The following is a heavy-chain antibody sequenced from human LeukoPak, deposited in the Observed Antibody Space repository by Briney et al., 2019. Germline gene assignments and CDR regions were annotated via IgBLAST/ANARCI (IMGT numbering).Heavy chain of an antibody. D-gene: IGHD6-6*01. J-gene: IGHJ5*02. CDR1: GGTFSSYA. CDR2: IIPIFGTA. Sequence: GSSVKASCKASGGTFSSYAISWVRQAPGQGLEWMGGIIPIFGTANYAQKFQGRVTITTDESTSTAYMELSSLRSEDTTVYYCASYAGSARTANNWFDPWGQGTLVTVSS. CDR3: ASYAGSARTANNWFDP. V-gene: IGHV1-69*05.